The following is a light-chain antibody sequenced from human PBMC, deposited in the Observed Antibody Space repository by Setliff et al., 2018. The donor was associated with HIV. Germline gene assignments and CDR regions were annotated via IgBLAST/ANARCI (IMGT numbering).Light chain of an antibody. CDR2: DVT. V-gene: IGLV2-14*03. CDR3: SSFTSSKALL. CDR1: SSYIGGYNY. J-gene: IGLJ3*02. Sequence: QSVLTQPASVSGSPGQSITISSTGTSSYIGGYNYVSWYQQLPGNTPKLLIYDVTNRPSGVPDRFSGSKSANTASLTISGLQAEDEADYYCSSFTSSKALLFGGGTKGTVL.